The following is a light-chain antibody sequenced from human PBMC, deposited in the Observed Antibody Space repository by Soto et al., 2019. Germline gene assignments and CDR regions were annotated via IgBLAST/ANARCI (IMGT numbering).Light chain of an antibody. CDR1: QSVSSSY. V-gene: IGKV3-20*01. Sequence: EIVLTQSPGTLSLSPGERATLSCRASQSVSSSYLAWYQQKPGQAPRLLIYGASSRATGIPDRFSGSGSGTDFTLTISRLEPEDFAAYYCQQYGSSPDLFTFCPGTKVDIK. CDR2: GAS. J-gene: IGKJ3*01. CDR3: QQYGSSPDLFT.